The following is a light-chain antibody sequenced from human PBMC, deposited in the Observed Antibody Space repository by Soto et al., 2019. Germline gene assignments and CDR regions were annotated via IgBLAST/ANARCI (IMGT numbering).Light chain of an antibody. Sequence: EIVMTQSPATLSVSPGERVTLSCRASQFISNSLAWYQQRPGQPPRLLIYGASTRAAGISARFSGSGSGTEFTLTISRLEPEDFAVYYCQQQGRSWITFGQGTRLEIK. CDR3: QQQGRSWIT. CDR1: QFISNS. CDR2: GAS. J-gene: IGKJ5*01. V-gene: IGKV3-15*01.